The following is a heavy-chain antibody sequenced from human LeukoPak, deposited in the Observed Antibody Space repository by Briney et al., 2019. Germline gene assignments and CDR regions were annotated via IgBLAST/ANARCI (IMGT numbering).Heavy chain of an antibody. J-gene: IGHJ4*02. CDR3: ARDITRITMVRGVMARPNFDY. D-gene: IGHD3-10*01. Sequence: ASVKLSCKASGYTFTSYGISWVRQAPGQGLEWMGWISAYNGNTNYAQKLQGRVTMTTDTSTSTAYMELRSLRSDDTAVYYCARDITRITMVRGVMARPNFDYWGQGTLVTVSS. CDR2: ISAYNGNT. CDR1: GYTFTSYG. V-gene: IGHV1-18*01.